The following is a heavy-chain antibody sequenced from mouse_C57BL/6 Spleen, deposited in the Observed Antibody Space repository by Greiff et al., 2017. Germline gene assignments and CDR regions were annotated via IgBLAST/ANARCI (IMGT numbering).Heavy chain of an antibody. Sequence: QVQLKQPGAELVMPGASVKLSCKASGYTFTSYWMHWVKQRPGQGLEWIGEIDPSDSYTNYNQKFKGKSTLTVDKSSSTAYMQLSSLTSEDSAVYYCTTVVATGYFDVWGTGTTVTVSS. CDR3: TTVVATGYFDV. CDR1: GYTFTSYW. D-gene: IGHD1-1*01. V-gene: IGHV1-69*01. J-gene: IGHJ1*03. CDR2: IDPSDSYT.